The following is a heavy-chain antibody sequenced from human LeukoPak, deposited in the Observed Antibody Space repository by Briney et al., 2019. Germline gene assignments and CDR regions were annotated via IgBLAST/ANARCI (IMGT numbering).Heavy chain of an antibody. J-gene: IGHJ5*02. V-gene: IGHV4-31*03. D-gene: IGHD2-2*01. CDR3: ARGVIVVVPAAIAGNWFDP. Sequence: SQTLSLTCTVSGGSISGGGYYWSWIRQHPGKGLEWIGYIYYSGSTYYNPSLKSRVTISVDTSMNQFSLKLSSVTAADTAVYYCARGVIVVVPAAIAGNWFDPWGQGTLVTVSS. CDR2: IYYSGST. CDR1: GGSISGGGYY.